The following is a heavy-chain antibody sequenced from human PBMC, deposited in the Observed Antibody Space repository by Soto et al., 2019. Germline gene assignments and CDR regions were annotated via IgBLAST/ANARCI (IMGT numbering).Heavy chain of an antibody. Sequence: PGGSLRLSCAASGFTFSGSAMHWVRQASGKGLEWVGRIRDKANSYATAYTASVKGRFTISRDDSKNTAYLQMNSLKTEDTAMYYCARQEHYDILTGPALVGWFDPWGQGTLVTVSS. J-gene: IGHJ5*02. CDR2: IRDKANSYAT. CDR1: GFTFSGSA. D-gene: IGHD3-9*01. V-gene: IGHV3-73*01. CDR3: ARQEHYDILTGPALVGWFDP.